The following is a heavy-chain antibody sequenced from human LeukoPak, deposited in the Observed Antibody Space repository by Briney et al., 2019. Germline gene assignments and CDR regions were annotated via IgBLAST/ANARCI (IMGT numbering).Heavy chain of an antibody. CDR2: ISPSGDIK. D-gene: IGHD5-24*01. V-gene: IGHV3-23*01. Sequence: GGSLRLSCAASGFTFSSYAMHWVRQAPGKGLEWVSGISPSGDIKYYVDSVKGRFTVSRDNSKNTLYLQINSLRDEDTAVYYCAKDDAWLQYNDWGQGTLVTVSS. CDR1: GFTFSSYA. CDR3: AKDDAWLQYND. J-gene: IGHJ4*02.